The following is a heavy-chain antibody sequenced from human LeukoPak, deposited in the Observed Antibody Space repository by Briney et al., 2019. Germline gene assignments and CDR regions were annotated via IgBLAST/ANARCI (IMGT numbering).Heavy chain of an antibody. J-gene: IGHJ6*03. CDR2: IYYSGST. Sequence: SETLSLTCTVSGGSISMYYWSWIRQPPGKGLEWIGYIYYSGSTNYNPSLKSRVTISVDTSQNQFSLKLSSVTAADTAVYYCAGVLGYCSSTSCYGAYYYYYMDVWGKGTTVTVSS. CDR1: GGSISMYY. V-gene: IGHV4-59*01. CDR3: AGVLGYCSSTSCYGAYYYYYMDV. D-gene: IGHD2-2*01.